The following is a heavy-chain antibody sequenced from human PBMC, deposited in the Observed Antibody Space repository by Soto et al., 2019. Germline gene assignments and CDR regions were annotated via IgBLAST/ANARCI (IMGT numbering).Heavy chain of an antibody. CDR2: ISYEGSNR. D-gene: IGHD4-17*01. V-gene: IGHV3-30*18. J-gene: IGHJ6*02. CDR1: GFRFSAYA. Sequence: LGLSCAASGFRFSAYAMHWVRQAPGKGPEWVAVISYEGSNRFYADSVKGRFTVSRDNSKNMVYLQMNSLRGEDTAVFYCAKDYGDYNFNYGMDVWGQGTTVTVSS. CDR3: AKDYGDYNFNYGMDV.